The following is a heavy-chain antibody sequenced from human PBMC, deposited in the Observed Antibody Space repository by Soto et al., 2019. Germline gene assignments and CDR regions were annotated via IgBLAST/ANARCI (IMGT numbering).Heavy chain of an antibody. J-gene: IGHJ4*02. CDR1: GYSISSGYY. V-gene: IGHV4-38-2*01. CDR2: IYHSGST. D-gene: IGHD2-15*01. Sequence: SETLSLTCAVSGYSISSGYYWGWIRQPPGKGLEWIGSIYHSGSTYYNPSLKSRVTISVDTSKNQFSLKLSSVTAADTAVYYCARRLYYFDYWGKGTLVTVSS. CDR3: ARRLYYFDY.